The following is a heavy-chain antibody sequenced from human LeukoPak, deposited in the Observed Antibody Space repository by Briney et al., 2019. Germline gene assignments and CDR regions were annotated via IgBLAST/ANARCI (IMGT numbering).Heavy chain of an antibody. Sequence: ASVKVSCKASGYTFTSYYMHWVRQAPGEGLEWMGIINPSGGSTNYAQKFQGTGTMTRETSTSTVYMKLSSLRSEDTAVYYCARKGYSGTHPKCFDYWGQGNLVTVSS. V-gene: IGHV1-46*01. J-gene: IGHJ4*02. CDR1: GYTFTSYY. CDR3: ARKGYSGTHPKCFDY. CDR2: INPSGGST. D-gene: IGHD1-26*01.